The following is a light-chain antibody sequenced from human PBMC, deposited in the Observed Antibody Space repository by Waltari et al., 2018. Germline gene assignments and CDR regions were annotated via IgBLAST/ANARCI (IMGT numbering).Light chain of an antibody. CDR1: SSHIGAGYD. V-gene: IGLV1-40*01. Sequence: QSVLTQPPSVSGAPGQRVTISCAGSSSHIGAGYDVHWYHQLPGTAPKPLIYGNTNRPSGVPDRFSGSKSGTSASLAITGLQAEDEADYYCQSYDSSLRGVFGGGTKLTVL. J-gene: IGLJ3*02. CDR2: GNT. CDR3: QSYDSSLRGV.